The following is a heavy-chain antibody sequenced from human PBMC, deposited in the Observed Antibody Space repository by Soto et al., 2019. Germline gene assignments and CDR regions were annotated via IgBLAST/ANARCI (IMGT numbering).Heavy chain of an antibody. CDR2: ISAYNGNT. V-gene: IGHV1-18*01. Sequence: ASVKVSCKASGDTFTSYGISWVRQAPGQGLEWMGWISAYNGNTNYAQKLQGRVTITADESTSTAYMELSSLRSEDTAVYYCARGGKVEHYAFDIWGQGTMVTVSS. D-gene: IGHD1-26*01. CDR3: ARGGKVEHYAFDI. J-gene: IGHJ3*02. CDR1: GDTFTSYG.